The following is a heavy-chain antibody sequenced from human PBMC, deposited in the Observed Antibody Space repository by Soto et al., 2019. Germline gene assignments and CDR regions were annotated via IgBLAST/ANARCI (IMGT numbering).Heavy chain of an antibody. Sequence: ASVKVSCKASGGTFSNYMSWVRQAPGKGLEWVSVIYSGGSTYYADSVKGRFTISRDNSKNTLYLQMNSLRAEDTAVYYCARGHSSGWSYYFDYWGQGTLVTVSS. V-gene: IGHV3-53*01. CDR1: GGTFSNY. CDR3: ARGHSSGWSYYFDY. CDR2: IYSGGST. J-gene: IGHJ4*02. D-gene: IGHD6-19*01.